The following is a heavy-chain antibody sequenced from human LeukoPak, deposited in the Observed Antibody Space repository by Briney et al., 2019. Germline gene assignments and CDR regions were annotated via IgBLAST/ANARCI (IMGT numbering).Heavy chain of an antibody. CDR3: ARGVGTLRFLEWQIDY. V-gene: IGHV1-2*02. Sequence: ASVKVSCKASGYTSTGYYMHWVRQAPGQGLEWMGWINPNSGGTNYAQKFQGRVTMTRDTSISTAYMELSRLRSDDTAVYYCARGVGTLRFLEWQIDYWGQGTLVTVSS. D-gene: IGHD3-3*01. CDR1: GYTSTGYY. J-gene: IGHJ4*02. CDR2: INPNSGGT.